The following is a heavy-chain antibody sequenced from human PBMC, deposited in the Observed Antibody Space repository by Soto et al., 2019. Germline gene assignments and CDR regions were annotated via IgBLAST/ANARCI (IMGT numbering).Heavy chain of an antibody. Sequence: ASVKVSCKASGYTFIDYDLHWVRQAPGQGLERMGWINPNSGGTKYAQKFQGWVTMTRDTSVSTAYMELSRLKYDDTAVYYCAIGAQQIEGPPIPYYDAFDIWGQGTMVTVSS. CDR2: INPNSGGT. CDR1: GYTFIDYD. J-gene: IGHJ3*02. D-gene: IGHD2-8*01. CDR3: AIGAQQIEGPPIPYYDAFDI. V-gene: IGHV1-2*04.